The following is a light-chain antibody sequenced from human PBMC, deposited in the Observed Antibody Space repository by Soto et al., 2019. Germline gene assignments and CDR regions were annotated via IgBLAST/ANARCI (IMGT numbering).Light chain of an antibody. J-gene: IGKJ5*01. V-gene: IGKV3-20*01. Sequence: IVWTQSPDTLSLSPGERATLSCRASQTVIHNHLAWHQQKPGQTPRLLVYGASSRATGIPDRFSGSGSGTDFTLTISSLEDEDFAVYYCQQHGTSPITFGQGTRREIK. CDR1: QTVIHNH. CDR2: GAS. CDR3: QQHGTSPIT.